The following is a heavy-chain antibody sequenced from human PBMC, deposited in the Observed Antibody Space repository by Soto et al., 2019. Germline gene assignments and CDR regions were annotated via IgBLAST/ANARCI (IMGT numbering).Heavy chain of an antibody. J-gene: IGHJ4*02. CDR3: ARDTTTVTMYCFDY. Sequence: ASVKVSCKASGYTFSNYYIHWVRQPPGQGLEWMGIINAGNGNTKYSQKFPGRVTITRDTSASTAYMELSSLRSEDTAVYYCARDTTTVTMYCFDYWGQGTLVTVSS. V-gene: IGHV1-3*01. CDR2: INAGNGNT. D-gene: IGHD4-17*01. CDR1: GYTFSNYY.